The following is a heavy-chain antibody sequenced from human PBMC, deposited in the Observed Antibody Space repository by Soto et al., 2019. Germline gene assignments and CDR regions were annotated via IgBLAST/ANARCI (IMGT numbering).Heavy chain of an antibody. V-gene: IGHV3-30*03. Sequence: QAQLVESGGGVVQPGRSLRLSCAASGFTFSSYGMHWVRQAPGTGLEWVAVISYDGGLQHYADSVKGRFTISRDNSNNMVLLQMNSLRAEDTAVHYCVSDRGYGHASVPYSWGQGTLVSVSS. CDR2: ISYDGGLQ. D-gene: IGHD5-18*01. CDR3: VSDRGYGHASVPYS. J-gene: IGHJ4*02. CDR1: GFTFSSYG.